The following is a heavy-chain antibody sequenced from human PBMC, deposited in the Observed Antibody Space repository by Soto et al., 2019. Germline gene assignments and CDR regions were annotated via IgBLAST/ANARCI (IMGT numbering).Heavy chain of an antibody. CDR2: ISSSSSYI. V-gene: IGHV3-21*01. J-gene: IGHJ5*02. CDR1: GFTFSSYS. D-gene: IGHD2-15*01. CDR3: AREYSRWFDP. Sequence: EVQLVASGGGLVKPGGSLRLSCAASGFTFSSYSRNWVRQAPGKGLEWVSSISSSSSYIYYSDSVKGRFTISRDNAKNSLYLQMNSLRAEDTAVYYCAREYSRWFDPWGQGTLVTVSS.